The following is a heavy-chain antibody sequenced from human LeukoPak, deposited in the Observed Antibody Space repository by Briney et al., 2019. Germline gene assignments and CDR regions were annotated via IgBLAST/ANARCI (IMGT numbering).Heavy chain of an antibody. J-gene: IGHJ4*02. Sequence: GGSLRLSCAASGFTFSTYAMSWVRQAPGKGLEWVSYISSSGSTIDYADSVKGRFTISRDSAKNSLYLQMDSLRAEDTAVYYCARTGDYALKDWGQGTLVTVSS. V-gene: IGHV3-11*01. CDR2: ISSSGSTI. CDR3: ARTGDYALKD. CDR1: GFTFSTYA. D-gene: IGHD3-16*01.